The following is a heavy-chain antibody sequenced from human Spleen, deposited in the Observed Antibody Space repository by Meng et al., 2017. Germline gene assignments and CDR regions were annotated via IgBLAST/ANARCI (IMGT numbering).Heavy chain of an antibody. J-gene: IGHJ5*02. CDR2: IYNTGTT. CDR1: GGSISHTTYF. D-gene: IGHD3-22*01. CDR3: AREGDSSGYAWFDP. V-gene: IGHV4-39*07. Sequence: ESLKISCTVSGGSISHTTYFWGWIRQPPGKGLEWIGSIYNTGTTYYNPSLKSRSTISVDTSKNQFSLKLSSVTAADTAVYYCAREGDSSGYAWFDPWGQGTLVTVSS.